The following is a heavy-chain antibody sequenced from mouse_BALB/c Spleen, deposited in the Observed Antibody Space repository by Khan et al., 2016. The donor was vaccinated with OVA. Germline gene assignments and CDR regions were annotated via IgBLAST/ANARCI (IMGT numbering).Heavy chain of an antibody. Sequence: EVQLQESGPGLVKPSQSLSLTCTVTGYSITSDYAWNWIRQFPGNKLEWMGYISYSGNTKYNPSLKSRISITRDTSENQFFLQLNSVTIEDTATYYCARIHGGDFDYWGQGTTLTVSS. CDR2: ISYSGNT. D-gene: IGHD1-2*01. V-gene: IGHV3-2*02. CDR1: GYSITSDYA. J-gene: IGHJ2*01. CDR3: ARIHGGDFDY.